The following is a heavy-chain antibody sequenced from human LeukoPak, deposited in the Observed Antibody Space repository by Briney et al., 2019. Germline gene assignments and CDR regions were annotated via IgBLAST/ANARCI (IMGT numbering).Heavy chain of an antibody. J-gene: IGHJ6*03. CDR2: IYSGGST. D-gene: IGHD5-12*01. CDR1: GFTVSSNY. Sequence: PGGSLRLSCAASGFTVSSNYMSWVRQAPGKGLEWVSVIYSGGSTYYADSVKGRFTISRDNSKNTLYLQMNSLRAEDTAVYYCARGISGFDFPNYYYYMDVWGKGTTVIVSS. V-gene: IGHV3-53*01. CDR3: ARGISGFDFPNYYYYMDV.